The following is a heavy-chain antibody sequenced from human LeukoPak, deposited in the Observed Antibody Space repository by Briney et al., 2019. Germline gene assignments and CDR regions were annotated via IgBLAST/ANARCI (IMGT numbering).Heavy chain of an antibody. CDR2: IYNTGST. V-gene: IGHV4-59*01. D-gene: IGHD4-11*01. CDR1: GASISHYY. Sequence: PSETLSLTCTVSGASISHYYWSWIRQPPGKGLEWIGYIYNTGSTNYNPSLKSRVTIAVDTSKNQFSLKLSSVTAADTAVYYCARSTVTTNYYYMDVWGKGTTVTVSS. J-gene: IGHJ6*03. CDR3: ARSTVTTNYYYMDV.